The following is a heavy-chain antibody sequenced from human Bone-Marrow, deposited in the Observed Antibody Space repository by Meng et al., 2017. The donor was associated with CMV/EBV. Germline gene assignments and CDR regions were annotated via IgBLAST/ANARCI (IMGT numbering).Heavy chain of an antibody. D-gene: IGHD1-26*01. CDR3: ASGAGDY. V-gene: IGHV5-51*01. Sequence: GESLKISCKGSGYTFTTFWITWVRQMPGKGLEWMGVIHPGDSDTTYSPSFEGQVTFSAGKSISTVYLPWSYLKASDTAMYYCASGAGDYWGQGTLVTVSS. CDR2: IHPGDSDT. CDR1: GYTFTTFW. J-gene: IGHJ4*02.